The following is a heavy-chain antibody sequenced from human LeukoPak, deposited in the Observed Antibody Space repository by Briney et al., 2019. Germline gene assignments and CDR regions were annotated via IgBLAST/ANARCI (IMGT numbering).Heavy chain of an antibody. J-gene: IGHJ4*02. D-gene: IGHD3-9*01. Sequence: QSGGSLRLSCAASGFIVSNKYMTWVRQAPGKGLEWVSLIYSDGRTYYADSVRGRCTISRDNSKNTLYLQMNSLRAEDTAVYYCARNPYDILTGFYKNPGGFDFWGQGTLVTVSS. CDR2: IYSDGRT. V-gene: IGHV3-53*01. CDR3: ARNPYDILTGFYKNPGGFDF. CDR1: GFIVSNKY.